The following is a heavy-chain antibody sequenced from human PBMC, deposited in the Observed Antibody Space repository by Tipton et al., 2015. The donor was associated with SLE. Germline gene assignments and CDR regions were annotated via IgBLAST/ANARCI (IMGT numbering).Heavy chain of an antibody. D-gene: IGHD6-13*01. Sequence: TLSLTCAVYGGSFSGYYWSWIRQPPGKGLEWIGEINHSGSTNYNPSLKSRVTISVDTSKNQFSLKLSSVTAADTAVYYCARGAAAAGKGYYYYYMDVWGKGTTVTVSS. J-gene: IGHJ6*03. CDR2: INHSGST. CDR1: GGSFSGYY. V-gene: IGHV4-34*01. CDR3: ARGAAAAGKGYYYYYMDV.